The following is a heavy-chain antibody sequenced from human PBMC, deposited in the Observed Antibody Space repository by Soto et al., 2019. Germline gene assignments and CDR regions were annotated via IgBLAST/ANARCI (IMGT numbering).Heavy chain of an antibody. CDR2: ISAYSGNT. CDR3: ATSSRITMIVVAPDAFYI. Sequence: ASVKVSCKASGYTFTSYGISWVRQAPGQGLERMGWISAYSGNTNYAQKLQGRVTMTTDTSTRTAYMELRSLTSDDTAVYYCATSSRITMIVVAPDAFYIWGQRTMVTVSS. D-gene: IGHD3-22*01. V-gene: IGHV1-18*01. J-gene: IGHJ3*02. CDR1: GYTFTSYG.